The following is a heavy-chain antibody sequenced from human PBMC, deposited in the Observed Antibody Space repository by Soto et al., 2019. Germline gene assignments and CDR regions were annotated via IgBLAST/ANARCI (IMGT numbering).Heavy chain of an antibody. J-gene: IGHJ1*01. CDR3: ARDLSAGATEGYFQL. D-gene: IGHD5-12*01. Sequence: EVQLVESGGGLVQPGGSLRLSCAASGFTFSSYWMSWVRQAPGKGLEWVANIKQDGSEKYYVDSVKGRFTISRDNAKNSLYLQTDGLRAEGTAVYYCARDLSAGATEGYFQLRGPGTLVTGPS. CDR1: GFTFSSYW. V-gene: IGHV3-7*01. CDR2: IKQDGSEK.